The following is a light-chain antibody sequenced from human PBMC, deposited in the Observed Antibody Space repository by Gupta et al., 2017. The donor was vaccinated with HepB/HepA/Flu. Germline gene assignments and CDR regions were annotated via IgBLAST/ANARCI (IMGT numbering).Light chain of an antibody. CDR1: QNVLYSNNKGF. J-gene: IGKJ5*01. Sequence: DIVMTQSPDSPAVSLRERATINCKSSQNVLYSNNKGFLAWYQQKPGHPPKLLISWASTRESGVPDRFSGSGSGTDFTLTISSLQAEDVAVYYCQQYDDTPITFGQGTRLEIK. V-gene: IGKV4-1*01. CDR2: WAS. CDR3: QQYDDTPIT.